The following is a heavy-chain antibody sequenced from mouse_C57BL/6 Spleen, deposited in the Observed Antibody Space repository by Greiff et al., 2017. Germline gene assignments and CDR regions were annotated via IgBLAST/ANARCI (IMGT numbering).Heavy chain of an antibody. CDR3: ARWGPDLLWVY. D-gene: IGHD2-1*01. CDR1: GYAFSSYW. CDR2: IYPGDGDT. V-gene: IGHV1-80*01. Sequence: QVQLQQSGAELVKPGASVKISCKASGYAFSSYWMNWVKQRPGKGLEWIGQIYPGDGDTNYNGKFKGKATLTADKSSSTAYMQLSSLTSEDSAVYFCARWGPDLLWVYWGQGTTLTVSS. J-gene: IGHJ2*01.